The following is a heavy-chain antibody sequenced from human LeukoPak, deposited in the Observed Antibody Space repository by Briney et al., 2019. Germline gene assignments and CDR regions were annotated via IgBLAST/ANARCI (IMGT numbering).Heavy chain of an antibody. Sequence: GGSLRLSCAASGFTFSSYAMSWVRQAPGKGLEWVSTISVSGGSTYYADSVKGRFTISRDNSKNTLYLQVNSLRAEDTAVYYCARTEMEQSGEDYFDYWGQGTLVTVSS. D-gene: IGHD1/OR15-1a*01. V-gene: IGHV3-23*01. CDR3: ARTEMEQSGEDYFDY. CDR2: ISVSGGST. J-gene: IGHJ4*02. CDR1: GFTFSSYA.